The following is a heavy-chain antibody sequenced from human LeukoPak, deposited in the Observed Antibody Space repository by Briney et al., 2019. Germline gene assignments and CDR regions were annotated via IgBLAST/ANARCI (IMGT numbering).Heavy chain of an antibody. CDR2: IGWDGGST. CDR1: GFTFDDYA. D-gene: IGHD6-13*01. J-gene: IGHJ4*02. V-gene: IGHV3-43D*03. Sequence: GGSLRLSCAASGFTFDDYAMHWVRHAPGKGLEWVSLIGWDGGSTYYADSVKGRFTISRDNSKNSLYLQMNSLKIEDTALYYCAKDIRGSTSWYGLDYWGQGTLVTVSS. CDR3: AKDIRGSTSWYGLDY.